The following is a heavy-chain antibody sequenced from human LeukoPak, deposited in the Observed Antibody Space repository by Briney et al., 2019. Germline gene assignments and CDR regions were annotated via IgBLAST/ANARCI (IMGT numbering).Heavy chain of an antibody. CDR1: GYTFASYG. D-gene: IGHD5-12*01. Sequence: GASVKVTRKASGYTFASYGNSWVRQAPGQGLEWVGWISAYNGNTNYAQKLQGRVTMTTDTSTSTAYMELRSLRSDDTAVYYCARGEYSGYVYSLGFRGNDYWGQGTLVTVSS. CDR3: ARGEYSGYVYSLGFRGNDY. CDR2: ISAYNGNT. V-gene: IGHV1-18*01. J-gene: IGHJ4*02.